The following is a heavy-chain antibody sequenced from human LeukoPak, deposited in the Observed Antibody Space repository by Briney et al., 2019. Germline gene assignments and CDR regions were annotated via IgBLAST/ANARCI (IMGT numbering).Heavy chain of an antibody. V-gene: IGHV3-23*01. CDR2: ISGSGGST. J-gene: IGHJ4*02. CDR3: AKDYGGLYYYDSSGYYYFDY. D-gene: IGHD3-22*01. CDR1: GFTFSSYA. Sequence: GGSLRLSCAASGFTFSSYAMSWVRQAPGKGLEWVSAISGSGGSTYYADSVKGRFTISRDNSKNTLYLQMNSLRAEDTAVYYCAKDYGGLYYYDSSGYYYFDYWGQGTLVTVSS.